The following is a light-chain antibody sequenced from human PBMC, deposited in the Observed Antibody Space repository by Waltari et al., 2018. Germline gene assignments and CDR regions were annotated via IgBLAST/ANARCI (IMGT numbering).Light chain of an antibody. CDR1: NSDIGSYSY. Sequence: QSVLTQPASVSGSPGQPLTISCTGTNSDIGSYSYVSWYHQYPGKAPKLIIYDLTEQPEGVSTRFSGSKSGTTASLTISGLQADDEADYFCSSYTGRGTVIFGRGTMVTVL. CDR2: DLT. CDR3: SSYTGRGTVI. J-gene: IGLJ2*01. V-gene: IGLV2-14*01.